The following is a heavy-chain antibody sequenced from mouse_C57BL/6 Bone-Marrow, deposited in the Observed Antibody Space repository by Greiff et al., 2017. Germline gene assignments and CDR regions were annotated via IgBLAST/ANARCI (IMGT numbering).Heavy chain of an antibody. CDR2: IWRGGST. D-gene: IGHD4-1*02. V-gene: IGHV2-5*01. CDR1: GFSLTSYG. J-gene: IGHJ1*03. CDR3: ATSTGNWYFDV. Sequence: VKGVESGPGLVQPSQSLSITCTVSGFSLTSYGVHWVRQSPGKGLEWLGVIWRGGSTDYNAAFMSRLSITKDNSKSQVFVKMNSLQADDTAIYYCATSTGNWYFDVWGTGTTVTVSS.